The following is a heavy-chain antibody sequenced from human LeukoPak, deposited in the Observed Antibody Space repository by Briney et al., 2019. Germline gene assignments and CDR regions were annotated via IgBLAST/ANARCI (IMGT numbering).Heavy chain of an antibody. Sequence: GGSLRLSCAASGFTFSSYSMNWVRQAPGKGLEWVSSISSSSSYIYYADSVKGRFTISRDNAKNSLYLQMSSLRAEDTAVHYCARDWIWDIVVVPAAWMDVWGQGTTVTVSS. CDR1: GFTFSSYS. D-gene: IGHD2-2*01. V-gene: IGHV3-21*01. CDR3: ARDWIWDIVVVPAAWMDV. J-gene: IGHJ6*02. CDR2: ISSSSSYI.